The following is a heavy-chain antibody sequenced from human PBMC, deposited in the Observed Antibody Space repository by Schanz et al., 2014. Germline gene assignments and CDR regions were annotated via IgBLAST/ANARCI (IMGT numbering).Heavy chain of an antibody. CDR1: GDSISGSY. CDR3: ARLWGGWRIPDY. V-gene: IGHV4-59*08. Sequence: QVQLQESGPGLVKPSETLSLTCTVSGDSISGSYWSWIRQPPGKGLEWIGYIYYSGSTYYNASLKGGVTIPVNTSKNQFSVKLTSVTAADSAVYYCARLWGGWRIPDYWGQGTLVAVSS. CDR2: IYYSGST. J-gene: IGHJ4*02. D-gene: IGHD6-19*01.